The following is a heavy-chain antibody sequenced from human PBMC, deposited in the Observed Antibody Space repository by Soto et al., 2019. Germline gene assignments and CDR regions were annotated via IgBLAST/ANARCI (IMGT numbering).Heavy chain of an antibody. Sequence: EVQLLESGGGLVQPGGSLRLSCAASGFIFSTSAMNWVRQAPGKGLEWVSSISVSGGRIYYADSVKGRFTISRDNSKNTLYLQLHRLRAEDTAVYYCAKDACGTESFSHFDYWGQGALVTVSS. J-gene: IGHJ4*02. D-gene: IGHD2-15*01. CDR1: GFIFSTSA. CDR3: AKDACGTESFSHFDY. V-gene: IGHV3-23*01. CDR2: ISVSGGRI.